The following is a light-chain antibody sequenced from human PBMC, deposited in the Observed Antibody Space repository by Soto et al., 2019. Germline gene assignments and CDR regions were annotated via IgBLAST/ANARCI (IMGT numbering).Light chain of an antibody. Sequence: EIVLAQSREVLSVSPGERASLSSRASQSVGASLAWYQQKPGQAPGLLFYRRSTRATGIPARFSGSGYGAQPTLTMNSLQSEDFAVYYGLYHSQWPIAFGRWTPREI. J-gene: IGKJ5*01. CDR2: RRS. CDR1: QSVGAS. CDR3: LYHSQWPIA. V-gene: IGKV3D-15*01.